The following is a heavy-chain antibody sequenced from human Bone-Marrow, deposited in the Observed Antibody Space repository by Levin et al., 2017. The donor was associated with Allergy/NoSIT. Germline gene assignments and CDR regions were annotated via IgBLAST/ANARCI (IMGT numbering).Heavy chain of an antibody. J-gene: IGHJ4*02. Sequence: SQTLSLTCSVSGGSISSSSYLWGWIRQPPGKGLEWIGSMSYSGSTYYNPSLKSRVTISVDTSKNQFSLKLSSVTAADTALYYCIIYRVTPYLDFDYWGQGTLVTVSS. CDR2: MSYSGST. CDR1: GGSISSSSYL. D-gene: IGHD2-21*02. V-gene: IGHV4-39*01. CDR3: IIYRVTPYLDFDY.